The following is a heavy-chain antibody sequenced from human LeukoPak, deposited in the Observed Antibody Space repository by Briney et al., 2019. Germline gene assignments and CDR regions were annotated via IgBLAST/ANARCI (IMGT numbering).Heavy chain of an antibody. CDR1: GFSLSTSGVG. Sequence: ESGPTLVNPTQTLTLTCTFSGFSLSTSGVGVGRIRQPPGKALEWLALIYWDGDKRYSPSLKGRLTITKDTSKNQVVLTMTNMDPVDTATYYCAHSATMVRGVIITPFDYWGQGTLVTVSS. J-gene: IGHJ4*02. V-gene: IGHV2-5*02. CDR2: IYWDGDK. CDR3: AHSATMVRGVIITPFDY. D-gene: IGHD3-10*01.